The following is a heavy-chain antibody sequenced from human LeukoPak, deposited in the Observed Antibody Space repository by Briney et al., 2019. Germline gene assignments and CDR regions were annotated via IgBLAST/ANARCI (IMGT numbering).Heavy chain of an antibody. CDR1: GGTFSSYA. D-gene: IGHD3-22*01. V-gene: IGHV1-69*13. J-gene: IGHJ6*02. CDR3: ARDLVVVITSHYYGMDV. CDR2: IIPIFGTA. Sequence: SVKVSCKASGGTFSSYAISWVRQAPGQGLEWMGGIIPIFGTANYAQKFQSRVTINADESTSTAYMELSSLRSEDTAVYYCARDLVVVITSHYYGMDVWGQGTTVTVSS.